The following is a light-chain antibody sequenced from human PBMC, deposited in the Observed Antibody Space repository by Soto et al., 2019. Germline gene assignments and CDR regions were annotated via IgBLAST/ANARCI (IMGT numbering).Light chain of an antibody. V-gene: IGLV2-14*01. CDR3: SSYTSSSTLVV. CDR2: GVS. J-gene: IGLJ1*01. CDR1: SSDVGGYNY. Sequence: QSALTQPASVSGSPGQSITISCTGTSSDVGGYNYVSWYQQHPGKAPKLMIYGVSNRPSGVSNRFSGSKSGNTASLTISGLQAEDEADYYCSSYTSSSTLVVFGTATKLTVL.